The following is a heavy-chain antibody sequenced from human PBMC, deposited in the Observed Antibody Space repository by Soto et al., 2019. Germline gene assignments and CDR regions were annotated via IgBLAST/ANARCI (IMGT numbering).Heavy chain of an antibody. J-gene: IGHJ4*02. V-gene: IGHV1-2*02. CDR2: INPNSGGT. CDR1: GYTFTGYY. CDR3: ATSSGVTGSDY. Sequence: ASLKVSCKASGYTFTGYYMHWVRQAPGQGLEWMGWINPNSGGTNYAQKFQGRVTMTRDTSISTAYMELSRLRSDDTAVHYCATSSGVTGSDYWGQGTLVTVSS. D-gene: IGHD3-10*01.